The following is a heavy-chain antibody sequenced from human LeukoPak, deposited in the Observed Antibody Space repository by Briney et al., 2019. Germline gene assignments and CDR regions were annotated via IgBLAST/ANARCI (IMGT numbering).Heavy chain of an antibody. V-gene: IGHV3-30*04. D-gene: IGHD6-13*01. CDR2: ISSDGRNT. J-gene: IGHJ4*02. CDR1: GFTFAKHA. Sequence: GGSLRLSCAASGFTFAKHAMDWVRQAPGKGLEWVAVISSDGRNTYYADSVRGRFTISRDNSRNIVFLQMNSLRIDDTALYYCARVEEAAAGSGLDFDLWGQGTLVTVSS. CDR3: ARVEEAAAGSGLDFDL.